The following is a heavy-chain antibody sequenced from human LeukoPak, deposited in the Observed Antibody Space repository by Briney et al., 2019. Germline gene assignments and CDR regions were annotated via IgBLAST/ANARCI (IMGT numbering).Heavy chain of an antibody. Sequence: PGGSLRLSCAASGFTFSNYWMHWVRQTPGKGLVWVSLIYSGGSTYYADSVKGRFTISRDNAKSSLYLQMNSLRAEDTAVYYCARDTQPGGSGSYNYFDYWGQGTLVTVSS. CDR3: ARDTQPGGSGSYNYFDY. CDR2: IYSGGST. CDR1: GFTFSNYW. D-gene: IGHD3-10*01. V-gene: IGHV3-53*01. J-gene: IGHJ4*02.